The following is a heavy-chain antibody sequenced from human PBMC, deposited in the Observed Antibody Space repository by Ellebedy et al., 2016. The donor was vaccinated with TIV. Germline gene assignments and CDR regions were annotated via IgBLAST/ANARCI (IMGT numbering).Heavy chain of an antibody. CDR2: IGGSGGST. Sequence: GESLKISCAASGLTFNIYVMNWVRQAPGKGLEQVSGIGGSGGSTDYADSVRGRFTISRDNSKNTLYLQMSSLRVEDTALYYCAKLACSSPGCYSRYYFDYWGQGTLVTVSS. V-gene: IGHV3-23*01. D-gene: IGHD2-2*02. J-gene: IGHJ4*02. CDR3: AKLACSSPGCYSRYYFDY. CDR1: GLTFNIYV.